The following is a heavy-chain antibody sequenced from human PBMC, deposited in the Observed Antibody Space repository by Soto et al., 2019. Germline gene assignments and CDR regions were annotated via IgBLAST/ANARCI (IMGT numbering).Heavy chain of an antibody. CDR3: AILPAAMSGANDY. V-gene: IGHV3-21*01. CDR2: ISSSSSYI. Sequence: GGSLRLSCAASGFTFSSYSMNWVRQAPGKGLEWVSSISSSSSYIYYADSVKGRFTISRDNAKNSLYLQMNSLRAEDTAVYYCAILPAAMSGANDYWGQGTRVTVSS. J-gene: IGHJ4*02. CDR1: GFTFSSYS. D-gene: IGHD2-2*01.